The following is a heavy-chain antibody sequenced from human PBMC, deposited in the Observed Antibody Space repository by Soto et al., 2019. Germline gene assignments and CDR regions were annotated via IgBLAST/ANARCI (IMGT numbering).Heavy chain of an antibody. D-gene: IGHD2-2*01. CDR2: ISYDGNIK. CDR1: GFTFSSYG. Sequence: AGGSLRLSCAASGFTFSSYGIHWVRQAPGKGLEWVAVISYDGNIKYYADSVKGRFTISRDNSKKTVYLQMNSLRADDTAVYYCAKDRRRYCSSTNCQEFDFWGQGTPVTVSS. CDR3: AKDRRRYCSSTNCQEFDF. J-gene: IGHJ4*02. V-gene: IGHV3-30*18.